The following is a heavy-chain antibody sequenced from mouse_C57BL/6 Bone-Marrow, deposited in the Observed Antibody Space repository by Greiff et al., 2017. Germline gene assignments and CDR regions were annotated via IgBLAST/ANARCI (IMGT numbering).Heavy chain of an antibody. CDR3: ARYYYDKAMDY. CDR1: GFTFSDYG. D-gene: IGHD1-1*01. Sequence: EVMLVESGGGLVKPGGSLKLSCAASGFTFSDYGMHWVRQAPPTGLEWVAYISSGSSTIYYADTVKGRFTISRDNAKNTLFLQMATVESEATAMYYCARYYYDKAMDYWGQGTSVTVSS. CDR2: ISSGSSTI. V-gene: IGHV5-17*01. J-gene: IGHJ4*01.